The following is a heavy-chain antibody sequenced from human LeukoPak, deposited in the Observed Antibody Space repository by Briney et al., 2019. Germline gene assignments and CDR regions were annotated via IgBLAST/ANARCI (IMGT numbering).Heavy chain of an antibody. CDR1: GFTFSHYY. V-gene: IGHV3-23*01. D-gene: IGHD2-15*01. J-gene: IGHJ5*01. CDR3: AKGPVVAATPCWFDS. CDR2: ISGSGGST. Sequence: PGGSLRLSCVTSGFTFSHYYMTWIRQAPGKGLEWVSAISGSGGSTHYADSVKGRFTISRDNSKNTLYLQMNSLRAEDTAVYYCAKGPVVAATPCWFDSWGQGTLVTVSS.